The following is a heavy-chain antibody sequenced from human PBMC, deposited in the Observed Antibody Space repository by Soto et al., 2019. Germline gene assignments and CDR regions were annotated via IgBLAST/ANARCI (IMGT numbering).Heavy chain of an antibody. CDR3: ATYKGNSSYSSSWYFDY. CDR1: GGTFSSYT. J-gene: IGHJ4*02. CDR2: IIPILGIA. V-gene: IGHV1-69*02. D-gene: IGHD6-13*01. Sequence: ASVKVSCKASGGTFSSYTISWVRQAPGQGLEWMGRIIPILGIANYAQKFQGRVTITADKSTSTAYMELSSLRSEDTAVYYCATYKGNSSYSSSWYFDYWGQGTLVTVSS.